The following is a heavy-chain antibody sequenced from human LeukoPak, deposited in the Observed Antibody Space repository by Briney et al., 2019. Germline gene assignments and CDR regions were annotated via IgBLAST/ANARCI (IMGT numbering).Heavy chain of an antibody. CDR2: ISWNSGSI. CDR1: GFTFDDYA. CDR3: ARDLRSSVVSRFDY. J-gene: IGHJ4*02. Sequence: GGSLRLSCAASGFTFDDYAMHWVRQAPGKGLEWVSGISWNSGSIGYADSVKGRFTISRDNAKNSLYLQMNSLRAEDTAVYYCARDLRSSVVSRFDYWGQGTLVTVSS. V-gene: IGHV3-9*01. D-gene: IGHD3-22*01.